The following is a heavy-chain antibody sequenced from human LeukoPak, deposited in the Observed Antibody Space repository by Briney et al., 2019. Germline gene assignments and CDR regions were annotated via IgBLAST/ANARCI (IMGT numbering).Heavy chain of an antibody. CDR1: GGSISSYY. CDR2: IYYSGST. D-gene: IGHD2-8*01. V-gene: IGHV4-59*01. Sequence: PSETLSLTCTVSGGSISSYYWSWIRQPPGKGLEWIGYIYYSGSTNYNPSLKSRVTISVDTSKNQFSLKLSSVTAADTAVYYCARTKLTRQFDYWGQGTLVTVSS. J-gene: IGHJ4*02. CDR3: ARTKLTRQFDY.